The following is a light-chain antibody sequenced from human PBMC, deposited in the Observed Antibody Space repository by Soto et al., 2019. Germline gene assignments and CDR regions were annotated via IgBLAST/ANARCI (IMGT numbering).Light chain of an antibody. J-gene: IGLJ1*01. V-gene: IGLV2-14*01. CDR3: LSNTSSISHF. Sequence: QSALTQPASVSGSPGQSITISCTGTTSDVGGYNYVAWYQQHPGKVPKLLIHEVSNRPSGVSNRVSGSKSGNTASLTISGLQAEDEADYYCLSNTSSISHFFGTVTNLTVL. CDR2: EVS. CDR1: TSDVGGYNY.